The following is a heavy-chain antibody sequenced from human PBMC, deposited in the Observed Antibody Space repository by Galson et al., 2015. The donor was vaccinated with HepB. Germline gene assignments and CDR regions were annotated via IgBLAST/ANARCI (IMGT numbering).Heavy chain of an antibody. CDR3: ARGITFTVTTWPADY. Sequence: SLRLSCAASGFTFSSYAMHWVRQAPGKGLEWGAVISYDGSNKYYADSVKGRFTISRDNSKNTLYLQMNSLRAEDTAVYYCARGITFTVTTWPADYWGQGTLVTVSS. V-gene: IGHV3-30-3*01. D-gene: IGHD4-17*01. CDR1: GFTFSSYA. J-gene: IGHJ4*02. CDR2: ISYDGSNK.